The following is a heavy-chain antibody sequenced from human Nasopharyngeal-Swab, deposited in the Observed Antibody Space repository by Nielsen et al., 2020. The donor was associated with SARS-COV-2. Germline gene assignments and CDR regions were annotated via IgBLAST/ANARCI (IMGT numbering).Heavy chain of an antibody. CDR2: IYYNGST. CDR3: ASYLGYCSGGSCYSLFDY. J-gene: IGHJ4*02. V-gene: IGHV4-31*02. Sequence: WIRQPPGKGLEWIGYIYYNGSTYYNPPLKSRVNISPDTSKNQFSLKLSSVTAADTAVYYCASYLGYCSGGSCYSLFDYWGQGTLVTVSS. D-gene: IGHD2-15*01.